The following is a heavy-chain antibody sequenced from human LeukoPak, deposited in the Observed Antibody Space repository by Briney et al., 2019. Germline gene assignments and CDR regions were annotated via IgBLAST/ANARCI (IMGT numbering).Heavy chain of an antibody. CDR1: GVSISRSSYY. J-gene: IGHJ2*01. CDR3: ARTPYGNWDFDL. CDR2: MYYSGST. D-gene: IGHD1-26*01. Sequence: PSETLSLTCAVSGVSISRSSYYWGWIRQPPGNGLEWIGSMYYSGSTYYNPSLKSRVTISVDTSKNQFSLKLSSVAAADTALYYCARTPYGNWDFDLWGRGTLVTVSS. V-gene: IGHV4-39*01.